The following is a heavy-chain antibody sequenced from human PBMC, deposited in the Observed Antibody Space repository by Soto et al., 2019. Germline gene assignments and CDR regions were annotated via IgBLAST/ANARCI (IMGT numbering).Heavy chain of an antibody. CDR2: IYYRGST. CDR1: GGSISSGGYY. Sequence: QVQLQESGPGLVKPSQTLSLTCTVSGGSISSGGYYWSWIRQHPGKVLEWIGYIYYRGSTYYNPSLTSRVTISVDTSKNQFSLKLSSVTAADTAVYYCARGGIAAAAPPDYWGQGTLVTVSS. V-gene: IGHV4-31*03. D-gene: IGHD6-13*01. CDR3: ARGGIAAAAPPDY. J-gene: IGHJ4*02.